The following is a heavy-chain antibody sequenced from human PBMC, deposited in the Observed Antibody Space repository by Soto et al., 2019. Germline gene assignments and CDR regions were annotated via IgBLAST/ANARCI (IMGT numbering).Heavy chain of an antibody. CDR2: ISSSSSYI. CDR3: AREVAVAGDY. J-gene: IGHJ4*02. Sequence: SGGSLRLSCAASGFTFSSYSMNWVRQAPGKGLEWVSSISSSSSYIYYADSVKGRFTISRDNAKNSLYLQMNSLRAEDTAVYYCAREVAVAGDYWGQGTLVTVSS. V-gene: IGHV3-21*01. D-gene: IGHD6-19*01. CDR1: GFTFSSYS.